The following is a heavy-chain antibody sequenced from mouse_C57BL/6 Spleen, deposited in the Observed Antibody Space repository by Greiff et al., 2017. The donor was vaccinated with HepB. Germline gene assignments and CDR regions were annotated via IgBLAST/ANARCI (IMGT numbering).Heavy chain of an antibody. CDR1: GYSITSGYD. J-gene: IGHJ3*01. V-gene: IGHV3-1*01. D-gene: IGHD2-3*01. CDR3: ARDGYYEGPFAY. Sequence: EVKLEESGPGMVKPSQSLSLTCTVTGYSITSGYDWHWIRHFPGNKLEWMGYISYSGSTNYNPSLKSRISITHDKSKNHFYLKLNSVTTEDTATYYCARDGYYEGPFAYWGQGTLVTVSA. CDR2: ISYSGST.